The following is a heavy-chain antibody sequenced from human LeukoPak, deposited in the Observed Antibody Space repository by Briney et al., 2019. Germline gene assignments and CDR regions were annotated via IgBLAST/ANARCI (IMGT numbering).Heavy chain of an antibody. D-gene: IGHD6-13*01. CDR3: AKSGSSSFGY. CDR1: GFTFSSYS. J-gene: IGHJ4*02. V-gene: IGHV3-21*04. Sequence: GGSLRLSCAASGFTFSSYSMNWVRQAPGKGLEWVSSISSSSSYIYYADSVKGRFTISRDNAKNSLYLQMNSLRAEDTAVYYCAKSGSSSFGYWGQGTLVTVSS. CDR2: ISSSSSYI.